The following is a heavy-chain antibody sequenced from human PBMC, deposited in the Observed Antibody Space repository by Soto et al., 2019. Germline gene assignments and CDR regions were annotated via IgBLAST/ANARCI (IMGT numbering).Heavy chain of an antibody. CDR2: INNNGANT. D-gene: IGHD3-3*01. CDR3: EKIPITIRLGMDV. J-gene: IGHJ6*02. Sequence: EVQLLESGGGLGQPGGSLRLSCAASGFTFSSSAMSWVRQAPGKALEWVSGINNNGANTYYADSVKGRFTIPRDNSKNRLYVQMNSLRAEDTAVYYCEKIPITIRLGMDVWGQGSTVTVSS. V-gene: IGHV3-23*01. CDR1: GFTFSSSA.